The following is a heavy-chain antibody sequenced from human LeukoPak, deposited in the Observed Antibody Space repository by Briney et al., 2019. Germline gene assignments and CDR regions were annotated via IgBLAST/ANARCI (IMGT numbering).Heavy chain of an antibody. Sequence: PSETLSLTCAVYGGSFSGYYWSWIRQPPGKGLEWIGEINHRGSGSTTYNPSLKSRVTMSVDTSKNQFSLKLSSVTAADTAVYYCARGLGFYYGSGSYSPFFDYWGQGALVTVSS. CDR1: GGSFSGYY. CDR2: INHRGSGST. CDR3: ARGLGFYYGSGSYSPFFDY. J-gene: IGHJ4*02. V-gene: IGHV4-34*01. D-gene: IGHD3-10*01.